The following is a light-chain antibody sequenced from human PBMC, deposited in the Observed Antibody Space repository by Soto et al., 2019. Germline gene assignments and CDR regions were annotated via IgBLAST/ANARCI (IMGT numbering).Light chain of an antibody. V-gene: IGKV3D-15*01. CDR2: GAS. J-gene: IGKJ1*01. Sequence: PGERATLSCRASQSITNLLAWYQQKPGQAPRLLIYGASMRATGLPYRFSGSGSGTEFTLTISSLQPDDFATYYCQQYNSYSWTFGQGTKVDIK. CDR1: QSITNL. CDR3: QQYNSYSWT.